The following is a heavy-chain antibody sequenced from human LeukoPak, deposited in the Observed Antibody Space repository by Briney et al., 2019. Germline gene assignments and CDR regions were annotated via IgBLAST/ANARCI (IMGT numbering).Heavy chain of an antibody. J-gene: IGHJ4*02. Sequence: PGGSLRLSCAASGFSISSYEMNWVRQAPGKGLEWVSYISSSGSTIYYADSVKGRFTISRDNAKNSLYLQMNSLRAEDTAVYYCAKDRGYSGYVSDYWGQGTLVTVSS. CDR2: ISSSGSTI. CDR3: AKDRGYSGYVSDY. CDR1: GFSISSYE. V-gene: IGHV3-48*03. D-gene: IGHD5-12*01.